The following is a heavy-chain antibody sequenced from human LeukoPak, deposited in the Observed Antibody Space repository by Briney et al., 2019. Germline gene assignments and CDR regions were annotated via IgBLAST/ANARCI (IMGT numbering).Heavy chain of an antibody. V-gene: IGHV4-39*01. D-gene: IGHD6-13*01. CDR3: ASDRSSWNPGAPY. CDR1: GASINTHFYY. CDR2: MYYRGST. J-gene: IGHJ4*02. Sequence: TSETLSLTCTVSGASINTHFYYWGWIRQTPGKGRGGIGNMYYRGSTYYNPSLNSRVSMSLDTSKNQFSLKLSSVTAADTAVYYCASDRSSWNPGAPYWGQGTLVTVSS.